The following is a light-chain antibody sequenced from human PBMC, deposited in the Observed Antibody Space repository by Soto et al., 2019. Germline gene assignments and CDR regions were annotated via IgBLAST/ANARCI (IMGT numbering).Light chain of an antibody. CDR1: SSDVGSYNF. V-gene: IGLV2-23*02. Sequence: QSAVSQPASVSGSPGQSITISCTGTSSDVGSYNFVSWYQQYPGKAPKLMIYEVSKRPSGVSYRFSGSKSGNTASLTISGLQAEDEADYYCCSYAGSSTVVFGGGTQLTVL. J-gene: IGLJ2*01. CDR3: CSYAGSSTVV. CDR2: EVS.